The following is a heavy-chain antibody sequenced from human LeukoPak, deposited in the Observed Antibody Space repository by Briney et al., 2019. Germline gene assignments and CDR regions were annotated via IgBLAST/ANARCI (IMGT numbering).Heavy chain of an antibody. CDR2: IYTSGST. J-gene: IGHJ5*02. CDR1: GGSISNYY. Sequence: SETLSLTCTVSGGSISNYYWSWIRRPAGKGLEWIGRIYTSGSTNYNPSLKSRVTMSVDTSKNQFSLKLNSVTAADTAVYYCARSLVVGATYPYHWGQGTLVTVSS. V-gene: IGHV4-4*07. D-gene: IGHD1-26*01. CDR3: ARSLVVGATYPYH.